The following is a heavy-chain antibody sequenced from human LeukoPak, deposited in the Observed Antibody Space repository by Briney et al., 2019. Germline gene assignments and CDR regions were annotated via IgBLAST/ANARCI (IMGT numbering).Heavy chain of an antibody. V-gene: IGHV1-18*01. D-gene: IGHD2-15*01. CDR3: ARAENPCASGGSCYHLDY. Sequence: GASVKVSCKASGYTFTSYGISWVRQAPGQGLEWMGWISAYNGNTNYAQKLQGRVTMTTDTSTSTAYLELRSLRSDDTAVYYCARAENPCASGGSCYHLDYWGQGTLVTVSS. J-gene: IGHJ4*02. CDR1: GYTFTSYG. CDR2: ISAYNGNT.